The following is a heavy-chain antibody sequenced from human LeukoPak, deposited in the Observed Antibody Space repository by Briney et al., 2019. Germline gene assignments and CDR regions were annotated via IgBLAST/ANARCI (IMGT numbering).Heavy chain of an antibody. Sequence: PGGSLTLSCAASGIVVTVNYMSWVPQPPGKGVEWVSFISINTDTFYADSVRGRFTFSRDSSENTLFLQMNSLRDEDSAVYYCAIAQSWDELFDSWGQGTLVTVSS. CDR2: ISINTDT. D-gene: IGHD1-26*01. CDR1: GIVVTVNY. V-gene: IGHV3-53*01. J-gene: IGHJ4*02. CDR3: AIAQSWDELFDS.